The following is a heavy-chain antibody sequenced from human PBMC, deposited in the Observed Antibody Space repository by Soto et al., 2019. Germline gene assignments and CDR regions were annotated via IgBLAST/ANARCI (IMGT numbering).Heavy chain of an antibody. Sequence: GGSLRLPCAASGFTFSNAWMSWVRQAPGKGLEWVGRIKSKTDGGTTDYAAPVKGRFTISRDDSKNTLYLQMNSLKTEDTAVYYCTTGMTTGIYYYYYYMDVWGKGTTVTVSS. V-gene: IGHV3-15*01. CDR2: IKSKTDGGTT. D-gene: IGHD4-4*01. CDR1: GFTFSNAW. J-gene: IGHJ6*03. CDR3: TTGMTTGIYYYYYYMDV.